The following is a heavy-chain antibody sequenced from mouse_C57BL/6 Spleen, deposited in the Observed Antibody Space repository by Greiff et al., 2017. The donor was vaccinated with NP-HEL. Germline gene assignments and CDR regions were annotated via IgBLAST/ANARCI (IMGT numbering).Heavy chain of an antibody. CDR3: ARDGYYFDY. V-gene: IGHV5-16*01. J-gene: IGHJ2*01. CDR2: FNFDGSSP. Sequence: EVHLVESEGGLVQPGSSMKLPCPAPGFTFSDYYMAWVRQVPEKGLEWVANFNFDGSSPYYLDSLKSRFIISRDNAKNILYLQMSSLKSEDTATYYCARDGYYFDYWGQGTTLTVSS. CDR1: GFTFSDYY.